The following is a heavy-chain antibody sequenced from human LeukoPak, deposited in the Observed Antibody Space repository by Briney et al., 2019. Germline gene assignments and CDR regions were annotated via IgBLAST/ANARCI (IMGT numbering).Heavy chain of an antibody. Sequence: PSETLSLTCTVSGGSISSYYWSWIRQPPGKGLEWIGYIYYSGSTNYNPSLKSRVTISVDTSKNQFSLKLSSVTAADTAVYYCARHGGTYYDFWSGYSSLVVDAFDIWGQGTMVTVSS. J-gene: IGHJ3*02. V-gene: IGHV4-59*08. CDR2: IYYSGST. D-gene: IGHD3-3*01. CDR1: GGSISSYY. CDR3: ARHGGTYYDFWSGYSSLVVDAFDI.